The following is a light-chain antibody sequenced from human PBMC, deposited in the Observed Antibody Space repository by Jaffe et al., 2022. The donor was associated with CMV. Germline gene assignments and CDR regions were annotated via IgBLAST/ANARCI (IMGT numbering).Light chain of an antibody. CDR2: DAS. Sequence: EIVLTQSPDTLSLSPGDRATLSCRASQSVGTFLAWYQQKPGQAPRLLIHDASNRATGIPARFSGSGSGTDFTLSISSLEPEDFAVYYCQQRANWPIFTFGPGTKVDIK. CDR1: QSVGTF. V-gene: IGKV3-11*01. CDR3: QQRANWPIFT. J-gene: IGKJ3*01.